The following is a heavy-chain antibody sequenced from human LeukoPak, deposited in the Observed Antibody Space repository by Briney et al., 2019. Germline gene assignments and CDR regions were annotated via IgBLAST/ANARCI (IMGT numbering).Heavy chain of an antibody. D-gene: IGHD5-24*01. Sequence: GESLKISWKGYGYTFTSQWIGWVRQMPGKGLEWMGIVFPRDSDTRYSPSFQGRVTISVDKSISSAYLQWTSLKASDTAIYYCARLNGYIDSWGQGTQVTVSS. J-gene: IGHJ5*01. CDR3: ARLNGYIDS. CDR2: VFPRDSDT. CDR1: GYTFTSQW. V-gene: IGHV5-51*01.